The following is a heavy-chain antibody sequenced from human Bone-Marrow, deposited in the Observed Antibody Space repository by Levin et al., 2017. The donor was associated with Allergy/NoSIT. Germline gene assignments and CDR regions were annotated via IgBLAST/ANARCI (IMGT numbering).Heavy chain of an antibody. D-gene: IGHD3-3*01. V-gene: IGHV1-69*06. CDR1: GGTFSGYA. CDR3: ARGFLQYLVGYSYYYMDV. Sequence: GGSLRLSCKASGGTFSGYAISWVRQAPGQGLEWMGGIIPIVGTAKYAQSFQGRVSITADKSTSTAYMELSSLRSEDTAVYYCARGFLQYLVGYSYYYMDVWGKGTTVTVSS. CDR2: IIPIVGTA. J-gene: IGHJ6*03.